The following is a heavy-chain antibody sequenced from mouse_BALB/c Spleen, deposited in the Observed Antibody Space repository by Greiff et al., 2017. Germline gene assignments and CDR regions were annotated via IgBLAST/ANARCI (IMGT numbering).Heavy chain of an antibody. J-gene: IGHJ3*01. Sequence: VQRVESGAELAKPGASVKMSCKASGYTFTSYWMHWVKQRPGQGLEWIGYINPSTGYTEYNQKFKDKATLTADKSSSTAYMQLSSLTSEDSAVYYCARSTMITTGSWFAYWGQGTLVTVSA. CDR2: INPSTGYT. CDR1: GYTFTSYW. CDR3: ARSTMITTGSWFAY. V-gene: IGHV1-7*01. D-gene: IGHD2-4*01.